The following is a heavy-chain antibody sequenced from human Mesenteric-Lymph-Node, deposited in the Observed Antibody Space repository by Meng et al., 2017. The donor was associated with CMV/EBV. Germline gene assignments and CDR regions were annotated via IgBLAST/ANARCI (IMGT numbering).Heavy chain of an antibody. J-gene: IGHJ6*02. CDR1: GFVFSTYA. CDR3: ARGKRVAGGENGMDV. Sequence: GGSLRLSCAASGFVFSTYAMHWVRQAPGKGLEWVSIVYSAGITYYADSVKGRFTISRDNSKNTLYLQMNSLRPGDTAVYYCARGKRVAGGENGMDVWGQGTTVTVSS. V-gene: IGHV3-66*02. D-gene: IGHD6-19*01. CDR2: VYSAGIT.